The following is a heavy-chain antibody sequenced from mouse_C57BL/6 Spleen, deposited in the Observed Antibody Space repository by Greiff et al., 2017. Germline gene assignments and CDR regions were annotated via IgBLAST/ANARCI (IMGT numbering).Heavy chain of an antibody. J-gene: IGHJ4*01. CDR2: IDPSDSET. CDR3: ARWASTVVIAMDY. CDR1: GYTFTSYW. V-gene: IGHV1-52*01. D-gene: IGHD1-1*01. Sequence: QVQLQQPGAELVRPGSSVKLSCKASGYTFTSYWMHWVKQRPIQGLEWIGNIDPSDSETHYNQKFKDKATLTVDKSSSTAYMQLSSLTSEDSAVYYCARWASTVVIAMDYWGQGTSVTVSS.